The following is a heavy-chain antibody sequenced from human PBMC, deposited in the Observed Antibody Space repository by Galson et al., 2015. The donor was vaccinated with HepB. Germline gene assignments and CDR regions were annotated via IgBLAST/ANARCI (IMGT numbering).Heavy chain of an antibody. J-gene: IGHJ4*02. Sequence: SLRLSCAVSGFTLTNAWMSWVRQAPGKGLECVARIKRETDGGTTDYIAPVKDRFTISRDESKNMVFLQMSSLKIEDTAVYYCAARGGDYGGNGGGLDYWGQGTLVIVSS. CDR2: IKRETDGGTT. V-gene: IGHV3-15*01. CDR3: AARGGDYGGNGGGLDY. D-gene: IGHD4-23*01. CDR1: GFTLTNAW.